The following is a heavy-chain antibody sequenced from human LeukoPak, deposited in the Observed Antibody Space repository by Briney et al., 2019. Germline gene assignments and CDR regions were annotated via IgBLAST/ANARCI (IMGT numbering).Heavy chain of an antibody. CDR3: ASSYGSSAYYPFDY. J-gene: IGHJ4*02. V-gene: IGHV3-23*01. Sequence: PGGSLRLSCVASGFAFRNNGMSWVRQAPGKGREWVSLISDRGGSTNYADSVKGRFTISRENSKNTLYLQMNTLRAEDTAIYYCASSYGSSAYYPFDYWGPRTLVTV. CDR2: ISDRGGST. CDR1: GFAFRNNG. D-gene: IGHD3-22*01.